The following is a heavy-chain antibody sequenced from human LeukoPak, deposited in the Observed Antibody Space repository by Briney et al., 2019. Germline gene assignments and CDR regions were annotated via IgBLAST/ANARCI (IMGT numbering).Heavy chain of an antibody. D-gene: IGHD3-3*01. V-gene: IGHV4-59*01. CDR1: GGSMRHSY. Sequence: PSETLSLTCSVSGGSMRHSYWTWIRQTPEKGLEWIGYVYDNENSNSRSSLRGRVSMSVDTSKNEFSLRLSSVTAADTAVYFCARGSRYKPDFFDDWGLGTPVTVSS. J-gene: IGHJ4*02. CDR3: ARGSRYKPDFFDD. CDR2: VYDNENS.